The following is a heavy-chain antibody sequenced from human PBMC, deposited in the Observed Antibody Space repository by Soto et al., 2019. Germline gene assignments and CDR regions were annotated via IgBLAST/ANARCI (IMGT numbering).Heavy chain of an antibody. V-gene: IGHV4-4*02. Sequence: QVQLQESGPGLVKPSGTLSLTCAVSGGSISSSNLWTWVRQPPGKGLEWIGEIYHSGSTNYNPSLQRRVTISVEKSKNQFSLKVTSVTAADTAVYYCARSPRSIAAGGIDYWGQGILVTVSS. CDR2: IYHSGST. J-gene: IGHJ4*02. CDR3: ARSPRSIAAGGIDY. D-gene: IGHD6-13*01. CDR1: GGSISSSNL.